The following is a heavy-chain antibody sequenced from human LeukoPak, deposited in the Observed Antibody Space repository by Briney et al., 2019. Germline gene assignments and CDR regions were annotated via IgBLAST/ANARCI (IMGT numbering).Heavy chain of an antibody. V-gene: IGHV1-18*01. CDR2: ISAYNGNT. CDR3: ARDSLPRRDTAMVDY. Sequence: GASVKVSCKASGYTFTSYGISWVRQAPGQGLEWMGWISAYNGNTNYAQKLQGRVTMTTDTSTSTAYMELRSLRSDDTAVYYCARDSLPRRDTAMVDYWGQGTLVTVSS. J-gene: IGHJ4*02. CDR1: GYTFTSYG. D-gene: IGHD5-18*01.